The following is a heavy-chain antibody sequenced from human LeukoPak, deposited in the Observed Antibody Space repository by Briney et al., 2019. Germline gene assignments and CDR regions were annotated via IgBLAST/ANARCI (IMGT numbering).Heavy chain of an antibody. J-gene: IGHJ6*03. V-gene: IGHV1-69*06. Sequence: SVKVSCKASGGTFSSYAISWVRQAPGQGLEWMGGIIPIFGTANYAQKFQGRVTITADKSTSTAYMELSSLRSEDTAVYYCARSSEGRYYYDSSGFSYYYYYMDVWGKGTTVTISS. CDR3: ARSSEGRYYYDSSGFSYYYYYMDV. D-gene: IGHD3-22*01. CDR1: GGTFSSYA. CDR2: IIPIFGTA.